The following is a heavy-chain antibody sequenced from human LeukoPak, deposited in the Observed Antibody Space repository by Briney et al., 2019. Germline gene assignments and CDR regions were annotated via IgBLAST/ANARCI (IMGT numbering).Heavy chain of an antibody. CDR1: GSTFTSYG. J-gene: IGHJ4*02. CDR2: ISDYNGNT. Sequence: GASVKVSCKASGSTFTSYGISWVRQAPGQGLEWMGCISDYNGNTNYAQKLQGRVTMTTDTSTSTAYMELRSLRSDDTAVYYCARVRSYYGSSAYDYWGQGTLVTVSS. D-gene: IGHD3-22*01. CDR3: ARVRSYYGSSAYDY. V-gene: IGHV1-18*01.